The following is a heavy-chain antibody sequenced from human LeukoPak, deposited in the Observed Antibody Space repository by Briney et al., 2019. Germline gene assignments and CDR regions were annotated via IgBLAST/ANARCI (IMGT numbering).Heavy chain of an antibody. CDR2: INHSGST. D-gene: IGHD6-13*01. J-gene: IGHJ4*02. Sequence: SETLSLTCAVYGGSFSGYYWSWIRKPPGKGLEGIGEINHSGSTNYNPSLKSRVTISVDTSKNQFSLKLSSVTAADTAVYYCARRKAAAGTTFDYWGQGTLVTVSS. V-gene: IGHV4-34*01. CDR3: ARRKAAAGTTFDY. CDR1: GGSFSGYY.